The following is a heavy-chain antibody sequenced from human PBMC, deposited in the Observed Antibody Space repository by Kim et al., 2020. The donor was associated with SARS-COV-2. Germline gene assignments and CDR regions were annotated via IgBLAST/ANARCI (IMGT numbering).Heavy chain of an antibody. V-gene: IGHV4-31*03. CDR3: ARSSGSGSLYFDY. J-gene: IGHJ4*02. CDR1: GGSISSGGYY. D-gene: IGHD3-10*01. CDR2: IYYSGST. Sequence: SETLSLTCTVSGGSISSGGYYWSWIRQHPGKGLEWIGYIYYSGSTYYNPSLKSRVTISVDTSKNQFSLKLSSVTAADTAVYYCARSSGSGSLYFDYWGQGTLVTVSS.